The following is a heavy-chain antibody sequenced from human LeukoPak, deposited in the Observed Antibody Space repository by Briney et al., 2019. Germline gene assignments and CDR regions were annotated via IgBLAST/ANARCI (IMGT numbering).Heavy chain of an antibody. CDR1: GGSISSNTYY. CDR2: VHYSVST. Sequence: SETLSLTCSVSGGSISSNTYYWGWIRQPPGKGLEWIGSVHYSVSTYYNPSLKSRVTISVDRSKNQFSLKLSSVTAADTAVYYCARDYNWNSNWFDPWGQGTLVTVSS. J-gene: IGHJ5*02. CDR3: ARDYNWNSNWFDP. V-gene: IGHV4-39*07. D-gene: IGHD1-7*01.